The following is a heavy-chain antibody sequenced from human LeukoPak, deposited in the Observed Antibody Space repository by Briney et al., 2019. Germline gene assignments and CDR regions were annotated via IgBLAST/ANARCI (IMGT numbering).Heavy chain of an antibody. V-gene: IGHV1-18*01. CDR2: ISAYNGNT. D-gene: IGHD3-9*01. CDR1: SYPFTNYG. J-gene: IGHJ4*02. Sequence: ASVKVSCKASSYPFTNYGISWVRQAPGQGLEWMGWISAYNGNTNFAQKFQGRVTMTTDTSTSTAYMELGSLRSEDTAVYYCAKEGERYFDWLGLSYFDYWGQGTLVTVSS. CDR3: AKEGERYFDWLGLSYFDY.